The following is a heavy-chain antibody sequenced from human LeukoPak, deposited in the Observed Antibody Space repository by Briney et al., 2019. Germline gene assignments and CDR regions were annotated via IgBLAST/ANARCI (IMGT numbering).Heavy chain of an antibody. CDR3: ARPPGTTVTTVFVY. CDR2: ISGSGGST. V-gene: IGHV3-23*01. D-gene: IGHD4-17*01. CDR1: GLTFSSYA. Sequence: GGSLSLSCAASGLTFSSYAMSWVRQAPGKGLEWVSAISGSGGSTYYADSVKGRFTISRDNSKNTLYLQMNSLRAEDTAVYYCARPPGTTVTTVFVYWGQGTLVTVSS. J-gene: IGHJ4*02.